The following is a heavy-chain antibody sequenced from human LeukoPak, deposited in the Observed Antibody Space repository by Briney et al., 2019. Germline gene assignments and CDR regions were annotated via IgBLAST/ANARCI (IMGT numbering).Heavy chain of an antibody. V-gene: IGHV3-23*01. CDR1: GFTFSSYA. D-gene: IGHD6-19*01. J-gene: IGHJ3*02. CDR2: ISGSGGST. CDR3: AKDLNSGWYGSDAFGI. Sequence: GGSLRLSCAASGFTFSSYAMSWVRQAPGKGLEWVSAISGSGGSTYYADSVKGRFTISRDNSKNTLYLQMNSLRAEDTAVYYCAKDLNSGWYGSDAFGIWGQGTMVTVSS.